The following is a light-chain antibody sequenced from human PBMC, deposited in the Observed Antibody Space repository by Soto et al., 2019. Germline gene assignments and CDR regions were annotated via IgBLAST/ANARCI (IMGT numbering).Light chain of an antibody. J-gene: IGKJ1*01. Sequence: EIVLTQFPGTLSLSPGQRATLSCRASQSVSSSYLAWYQQKRGQAPRLLIYGASSRATGIPDRFSGSGSGTAFPLTIRRLEPEDFAVYYCQQYRTFGQGTKVDIK. CDR3: QQYRT. CDR1: QSVSSSY. CDR2: GAS. V-gene: IGKV3-20*01.